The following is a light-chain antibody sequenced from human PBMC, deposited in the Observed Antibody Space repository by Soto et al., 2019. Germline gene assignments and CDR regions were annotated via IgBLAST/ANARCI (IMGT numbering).Light chain of an antibody. CDR1: QSVSSY. V-gene: IGKV3-11*01. Sequence: EIVLTQSPATLSLSPGERATLSCRASQSVSSYLAWYQQKPGQAPRLLISDAFNRATGIPARFSGSGSGTDFTLTISSLEPEDFAVYFCQQRSNWPITFGQGTRLEI. CDR2: DAF. J-gene: IGKJ5*01. CDR3: QQRSNWPIT.